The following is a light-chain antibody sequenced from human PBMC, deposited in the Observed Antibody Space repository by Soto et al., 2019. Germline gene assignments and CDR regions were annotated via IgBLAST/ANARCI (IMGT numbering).Light chain of an antibody. J-gene: IGKJ1*01. V-gene: IGKV3-20*01. CDR1: QRVSSSY. CDR2: GAS. CDR3: QQYGFSLRT. Sequence: EIVLTQSPGTLSLSPGGRATLSCRASQRVSSSYVAWYQQKPGQGPRLLIYGASSRATGIPDRFSGSGSGTDFTLTISRLEPEDFAVYYCQQYGFSLRTFGQGSKVEI.